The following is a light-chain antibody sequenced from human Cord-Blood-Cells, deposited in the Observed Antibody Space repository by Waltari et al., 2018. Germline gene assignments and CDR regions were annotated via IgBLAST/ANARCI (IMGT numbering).Light chain of an antibody. Sequence: DIQMTQPPSSLSASVGDRDTITCRASQSISSYLNWYQQKPGKAPKLLIYAASSLQSGVPSRFSGSGSGTDFTLTISSLQPEDFATYYCQQSYSTPLTFGGGTKVEIK. CDR3: QQSYSTPLT. V-gene: IGKV1-39*01. J-gene: IGKJ4*01. CDR1: QSISSY. CDR2: AAS.